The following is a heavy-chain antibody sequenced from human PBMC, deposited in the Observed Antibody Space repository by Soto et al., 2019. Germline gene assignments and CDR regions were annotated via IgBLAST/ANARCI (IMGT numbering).Heavy chain of an antibody. D-gene: IGHD3-10*01. CDR3: ASYYGSGSYYNWFDP. V-gene: IGHV6-1*01. CDR2: TYYRSKWNN. J-gene: IGHJ5*02. Sequence: QTLSLTGAISGDSVASNSAAWNWIRQSPSRGLEWLGRTYYRSKWNNDYAVSVKSRITFNPDTSKNQFSLHLSSVTAADTAVYYCASYYGSGSYYNWFDPWGQGTLVTVSS. CDR1: GDSVASNSAA.